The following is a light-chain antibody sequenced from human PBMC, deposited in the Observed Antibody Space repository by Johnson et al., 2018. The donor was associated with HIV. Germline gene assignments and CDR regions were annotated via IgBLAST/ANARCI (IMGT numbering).Light chain of an antibody. Sequence: QSVLTQPPSVSAAPGQKVTISCSGSSSTIGNNFVSWYQVLPGTAPKLLIYDNNKRPSGSPDRFSGSKSGTSATLDITGLQTGDEADYYCGTWDSSLSVSYVFGTGTKVTVL. CDR1: SSTIGNNF. J-gene: IGLJ1*01. CDR2: DNN. V-gene: IGLV1-51*01. CDR3: GTWDSSLSVSYV.